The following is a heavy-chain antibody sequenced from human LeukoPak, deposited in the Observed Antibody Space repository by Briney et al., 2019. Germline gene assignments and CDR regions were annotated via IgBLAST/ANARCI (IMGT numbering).Heavy chain of an antibody. CDR2: INHSGST. CDR3: ARMSRRAYYYDSSGIRGPFDY. Sequence: SETLSLTCAVYGGSFSGYYWSWIRQPPGKGLEWIGEINHSGSTNYNPSLKSRVTISVDTSKNQFSLKLSSVTAADTAVYYCARMSRRAYYYDSSGIRGPFDYWGQGTLVTVSS. J-gene: IGHJ4*02. V-gene: IGHV4-34*01. D-gene: IGHD3-22*01. CDR1: GGSFSGYY.